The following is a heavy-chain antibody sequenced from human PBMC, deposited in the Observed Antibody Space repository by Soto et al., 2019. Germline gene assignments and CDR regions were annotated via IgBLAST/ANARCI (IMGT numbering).Heavy chain of an antibody. CDR1: VCNFTSSW. CDR3: ARGTSYSYGYTFLY. D-gene: IGHD5-18*01. J-gene: IGHJ1*01. CDR2: IDPSDSYT. V-gene: IGHV5-10-1*01. Sequence: SLKISGEGSVCNFTSSWIRRDRQIPEKGLEWMGMIDPSDSYTNYSPSLQGHVTISADKSISTAYLQWSSLKASDTAMYYCARGTSYSYGYTFLYRGQGTLVTVSS.